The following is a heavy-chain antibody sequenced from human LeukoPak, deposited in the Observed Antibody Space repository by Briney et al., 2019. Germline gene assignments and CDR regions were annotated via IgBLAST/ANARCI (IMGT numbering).Heavy chain of an antibody. CDR3: ARDGPQQLSAGHFDY. J-gene: IGHJ4*02. CDR2: IWYDGSNK. Sequence: GRSLRLSCAASGFTFSCYGMLWVRQAPGKGLEWVAVIWYDGSNKYYADSVKGRFTISRDNSKNTLYLQMNSLRAEDTAVYYCARDGPQQLSAGHFDYWGQGTLVTVSS. D-gene: IGHD6-13*01. V-gene: IGHV3-33*01. CDR1: GFTFSCYG.